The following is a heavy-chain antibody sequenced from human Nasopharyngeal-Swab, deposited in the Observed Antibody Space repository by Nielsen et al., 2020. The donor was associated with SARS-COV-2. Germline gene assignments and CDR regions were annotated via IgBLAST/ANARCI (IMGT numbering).Heavy chain of an antibody. J-gene: IGHJ6*02. CDR1: GFTFSSYE. CDR2: ISSSGSTI. CDR3: ARDNVWVPPAIGFPRYYGMDV. D-gene: IGHD2-2*02. Sequence: GGSLRLSCSASGFTFSSYEMKWARQALGKALSWVSYISSSGSTIYYADSVKGRFTISRDNAKNSLYLQMNSLRAEDTAVYYCARDNVWVPPAIGFPRYYGMDVWGQGTTVTVSS. V-gene: IGHV3-48*03.